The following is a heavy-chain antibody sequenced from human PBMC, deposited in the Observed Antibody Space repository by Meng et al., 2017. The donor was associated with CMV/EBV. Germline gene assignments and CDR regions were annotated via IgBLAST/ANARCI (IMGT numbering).Heavy chain of an antibody. Sequence: ASVKVSCKASGYTFTSYGISWVRQAPGQGLEWMGWISAYNANTNYAQKLQGRVTMTTDTSTSTAYMELRSLRSDDTAVYYCARDLAAGAIHYGSGSRRGMDVWGQGTTVTVSS. CDR2: ISAYNANT. CDR3: ARDLAAGAIHYGSGSRRGMDV. J-gene: IGHJ6*02. D-gene: IGHD3-10*01. V-gene: IGHV1-18*01. CDR1: GYTFTSYG.